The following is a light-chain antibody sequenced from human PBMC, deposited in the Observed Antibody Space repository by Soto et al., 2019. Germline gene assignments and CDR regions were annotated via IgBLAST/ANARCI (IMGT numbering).Light chain of an antibody. CDR1: QSLLDTYGRTY. CDR3: MQTLQLPPIT. CDR2: EVS. V-gene: IGKV2D-29*01. J-gene: IGKJ5*01. Sequence: DIVLTQTPLSLSVTPGQPASISCKSSQSLLDTYGRTYLYWYLQKPGQPPQLLIYEVSNRFSGVPDSVSGSGSGTDFTLKISRVEAEDVGIYYCMQTLQLPPITFGQGTRLEIK.